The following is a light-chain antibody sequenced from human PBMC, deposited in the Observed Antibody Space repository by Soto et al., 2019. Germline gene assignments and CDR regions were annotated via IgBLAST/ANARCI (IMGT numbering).Light chain of an antibody. V-gene: IGKV2-30*01. CDR1: QSLVYSDGNTY. Sequence: DVVMTQSPLSLPVTLGQPASISCRSSQSLVYSDGNTYLNWFQQRPGQSPRRLIYKVSNRDSGVPGRFSGSGSGTDFTLKISRVEAVDVGVYYCVQVTHWLWTFGQGTKVHIK. J-gene: IGKJ1*01. CDR3: VQVTHWLWT. CDR2: KVS.